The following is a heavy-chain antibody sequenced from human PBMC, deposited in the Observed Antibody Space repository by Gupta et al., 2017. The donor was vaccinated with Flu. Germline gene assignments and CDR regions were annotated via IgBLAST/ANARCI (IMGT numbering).Heavy chain of an antibody. Sequence: VRQAPGKGPEWVAVIWADGNNKFYADSVRGRFTMSRDNFKSTLFLQMNSLRAEDTAVYHCVRERGPFDAFDIWGRGAMVTVSS. CDR3: VRERGPFDAFDI. V-gene: IGHV3-33*01. CDR2: IWADGNNK. J-gene: IGHJ3*02.